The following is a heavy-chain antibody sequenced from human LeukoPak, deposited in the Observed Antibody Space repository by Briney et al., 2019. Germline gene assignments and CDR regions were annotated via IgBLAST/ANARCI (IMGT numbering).Heavy chain of an antibody. CDR2: IIPIFGTA. Sequence: PVASVKVSCKASGGTFSSYAISWVRQAPGQGLEWMGGIIPIFGTANYAQKFQGRVTITADESTSTAYMELSSLRSEDTAVYYCARPDEDRGYSYGYNYWGQGTLVTVSS. V-gene: IGHV1-69*13. CDR1: GGTFSSYA. D-gene: IGHD5-18*01. CDR3: ARPDEDRGYSYGYNY. J-gene: IGHJ4*02.